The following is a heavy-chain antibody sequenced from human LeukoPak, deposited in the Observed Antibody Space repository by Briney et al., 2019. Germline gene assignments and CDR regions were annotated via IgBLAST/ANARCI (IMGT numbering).Heavy chain of an antibody. CDR3: ARESGGSYFSWFDP. J-gene: IGHJ5*02. V-gene: IGHV4-30-4*08. CDR1: GGSISSGDYY. D-gene: IGHD1-26*01. CDR2: IYYSGST. Sequence: SETLSLTCTVSGGSISSGDYYWSWIRQPPGKGLEWIGYIYYSGSTYYNPSLKSRVTISVDTSKNQFSLKLSSVTAADTAVYYCARESGGSYFSWFDPWGQGTLVTVSS.